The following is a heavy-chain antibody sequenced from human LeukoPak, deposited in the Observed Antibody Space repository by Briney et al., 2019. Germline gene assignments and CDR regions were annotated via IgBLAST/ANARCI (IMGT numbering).Heavy chain of an antibody. CDR1: GFSFTTYG. J-gene: IGHJ6*02. D-gene: IGHD4-17*01. Sequence: GTSLRLSCAASGFSFTTYGMHWVRQAPLKGLEWLAAISYDGRNQNYADSVKGRFTIFRDNSQNTLYLQMNSLKTEDTAVYYCTTGDYYGDYVHYYYGMDVWGQGTTVTVSS. CDR2: ISYDGRNQ. V-gene: IGHV3-30*03. CDR3: TTGDYYGDYVHYYYGMDV.